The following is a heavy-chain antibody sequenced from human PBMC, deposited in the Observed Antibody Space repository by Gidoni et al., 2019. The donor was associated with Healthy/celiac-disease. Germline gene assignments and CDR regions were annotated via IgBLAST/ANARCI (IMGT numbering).Heavy chain of an antibody. V-gene: IGHV4-31*03. CDR2: IYYSGST. D-gene: IGHD2-15*01. J-gene: IGHJ4*02. Sequence: QVQLQESGPGLVTPSQTLSLTCTVSGGSISSGGYYWSWIRQHPGKGLEWIGYIYYSGSTYYNPSLKSRVTISVDTSKNQFSLKLSSVTAADTAVYYCARQRLVYCSGGSCYGELDYWGQGTLVTVSS. CDR1: GGSISSGGYY. CDR3: ARQRLVYCSGGSCYGELDY.